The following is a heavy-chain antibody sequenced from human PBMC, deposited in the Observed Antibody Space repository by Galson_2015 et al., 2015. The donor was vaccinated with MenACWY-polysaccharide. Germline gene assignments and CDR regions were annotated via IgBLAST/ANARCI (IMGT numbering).Heavy chain of an antibody. CDR2: ISGSGAST. D-gene: IGHD6-25*01. CDR3: ANPGLSTGRSSDVDY. CDR1: GFTFNSYT. J-gene: IGHJ4*02. V-gene: IGHV3-23*01. Sequence: SLRLSCAASGFTFNSYTMSWVRQAPGKGLEWVSAISGSGASTYYADSVKGRFTISRDNSKSTLYLQMNSLGAEDTAVYYCANPGLSTGRSSDVDYWGREPWSPSPQ.